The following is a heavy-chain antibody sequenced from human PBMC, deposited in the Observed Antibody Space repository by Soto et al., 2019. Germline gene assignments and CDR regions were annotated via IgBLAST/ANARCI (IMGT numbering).Heavy chain of an antibody. D-gene: IGHD6-19*01. Sequence: PSETLSLTCTVSGGSISSGGYYWSWIRQHPGKGLEWIGYIYYSGSTYYNPSLKSRVTISVDTSKNQFSLKLSSVTAADTAVYYCARDSSAVAFDYWGQGTLVTVSS. CDR2: IYYSGST. CDR1: GGSISSGGYY. J-gene: IGHJ4*02. V-gene: IGHV4-31*03. CDR3: ARDSSAVAFDY.